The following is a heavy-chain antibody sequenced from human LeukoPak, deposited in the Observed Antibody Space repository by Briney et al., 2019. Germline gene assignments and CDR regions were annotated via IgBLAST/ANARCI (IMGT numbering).Heavy chain of an antibody. CDR1: GDSISSYY. J-gene: IGHJ5*02. V-gene: IGHV4-59*08. D-gene: IGHD6-19*01. Sequence: SETLSLTCTVSGDSISSYYWSWIRQPPGKGLEWIGYIYYSGSTNYNPSLKSRVTISVDTSKNQFSLKLSSVTAADTAVYYCARHGGSGWRYNWFDPWGQGTLVTVSS. CDR3: ARHGGSGWRYNWFDP. CDR2: IYYSGST.